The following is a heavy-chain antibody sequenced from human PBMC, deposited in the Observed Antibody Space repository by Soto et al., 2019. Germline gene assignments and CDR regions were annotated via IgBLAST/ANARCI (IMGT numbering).Heavy chain of an antibody. Sequence: EVQVSESGGGLVQPGGSLRLSCVASGFIFDSYAMTWVRQAPGKGLGWVAGIIKSGGETYYADSVKGRFTVSRDNSKNMLYLEMDSLRADDTAVYYCAREDGGTPFDYWGQGTLVTVSS. D-gene: IGHD3-16*01. CDR1: GFIFDSYA. CDR2: IIKSGGET. CDR3: AREDGGTPFDY. V-gene: IGHV3-23*01. J-gene: IGHJ4*02.